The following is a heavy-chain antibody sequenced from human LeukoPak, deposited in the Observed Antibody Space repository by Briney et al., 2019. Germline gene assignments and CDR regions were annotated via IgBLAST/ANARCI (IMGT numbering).Heavy chain of an antibody. CDR1: GGSISTSSYY. D-gene: IGHD4-11*01. Sequence: SETLSLTCTVSGGSISTSSYYWGWVRQPPGKGLEWIGNIFYSGSTYYSPSLKSRVTISLDTSRNQFSLKLSSVTAADTAVYYCARVSSNYNIFDYWGQGTLVTVSS. CDR2: IFYSGST. CDR3: ARVSSNYNIFDY. J-gene: IGHJ4*02. V-gene: IGHV4-39*07.